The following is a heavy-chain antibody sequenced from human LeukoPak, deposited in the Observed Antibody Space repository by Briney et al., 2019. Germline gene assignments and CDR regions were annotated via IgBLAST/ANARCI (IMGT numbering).Heavy chain of an antibody. CDR2: IKPDGTTK. CDR3: ARSIPYGTTWYGRSDY. Sequence: GGSLRLSCAASGFPFSSYSMTWVRQAPGKGLEWVANIKPDGTTKFYVDSVKGRFTISRDNALNSLYQQMNSLRAEDTAIYYCARSIPYGTTWYGRSDYWGQGTLVTVSS. CDR1: GFPFSSYS. V-gene: IGHV3-7*03. J-gene: IGHJ4*02. D-gene: IGHD6-13*01.